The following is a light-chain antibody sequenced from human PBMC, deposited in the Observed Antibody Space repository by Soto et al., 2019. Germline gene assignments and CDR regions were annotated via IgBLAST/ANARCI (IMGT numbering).Light chain of an antibody. CDR1: QSVSGY. J-gene: IGKJ5*01. V-gene: IGKV3-11*01. Sequence: IVLTQSPATLSVSPGERATLSCRSSQSVSGYFAWYQQRPGQAPRLLIYDASNRATGIPARFSGSGSGTDFTLTISSLEPEDFAVYYCQQRSNWPPITFGQGTRLEIK. CDR3: QQRSNWPPIT. CDR2: DAS.